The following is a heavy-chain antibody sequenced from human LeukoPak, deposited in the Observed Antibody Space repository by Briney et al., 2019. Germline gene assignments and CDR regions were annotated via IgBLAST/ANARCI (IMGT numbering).Heavy chain of an antibody. D-gene: IGHD4-17*01. V-gene: IGHV5-51*01. CDR3: ARRTTVTTYWYYFDY. CDR1: GYSFTSYW. CDR2: IYPGDSDT. J-gene: IGHJ4*02. Sequence: GESLKISCKGSGYSFTSYWIGWVRQMPGKGLEWMGIIYPGDSDTRYSPSFQGQVTISADKSISTAYLQWSSLKASDTAMYYCARRTTVTTYWYYFDYWGQGTLVTVSS.